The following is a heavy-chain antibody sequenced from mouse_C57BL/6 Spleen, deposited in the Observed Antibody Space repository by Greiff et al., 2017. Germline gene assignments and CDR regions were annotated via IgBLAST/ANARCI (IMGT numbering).Heavy chain of an antibody. V-gene: IGHV1-15*01. J-gene: IGHJ3*01. CDR3: TRGGYPAWFAY. Sequence: QVQLKESGAELVRPGASVTLSCKASGYTFTDYEMHWVKQTPVHGLEWIGAIDPETGGTAYNQKFKGKAILTADTSSSTAYMELRSLTSEDSAVYYCTRGGYPAWFAYWGQGTLVTVSA. CDR1: GYTFTDYE. CDR2: IDPETGGT. D-gene: IGHD2-14*01.